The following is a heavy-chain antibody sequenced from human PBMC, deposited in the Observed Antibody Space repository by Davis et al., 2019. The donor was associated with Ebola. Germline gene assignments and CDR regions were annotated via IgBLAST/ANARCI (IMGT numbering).Heavy chain of an antibody. CDR1: GFTFSGYS. J-gene: IGHJ4*02. D-gene: IGHD2-21*02. CDR2: ITSRSSYI. V-gene: IGHV3-21*01. Sequence: GESLKISCAASGFTFSGYSMNWVRQAPGKGLEWVSSITSRSSYIYYSDSVKGRFAISRDNAKNSLYLQMNSLRAEDTAVYYCASHCGGDCLTYYFDYWGQGTLVTVSS. CDR3: ASHCGGDCLTYYFDY.